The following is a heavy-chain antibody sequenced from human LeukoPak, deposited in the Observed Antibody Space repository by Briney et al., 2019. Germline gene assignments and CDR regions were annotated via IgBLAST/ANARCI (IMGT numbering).Heavy chain of an antibody. CDR3: ATGPYSGSHYAGY. CDR1: GFTFSSYE. J-gene: IGHJ4*02. D-gene: IGHD1-26*01. V-gene: IGHV3-48*03. Sequence: PGGSLRPSCAASGFTFSSYEMNWVRQAPGKGLEWLSYISSSGSTIYYADSVKGRFTISRDNAKNSLYLQMNSLRAEDTAVYYCATGPYSGSHYAGYWGQGTLVTVSS. CDR2: ISSSGSTI.